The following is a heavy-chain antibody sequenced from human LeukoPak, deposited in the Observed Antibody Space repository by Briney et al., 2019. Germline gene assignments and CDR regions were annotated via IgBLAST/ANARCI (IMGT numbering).Heavy chain of an antibody. CDR3: ARGPQGRAAAGYRGLDY. CDR1: GVSINDYY. J-gene: IGHJ4*02. CDR2: IYPSESP. V-gene: IGHV4-4*07. Sequence: SETLSLTCSVSGVSINDYYWTWIRQPAGKGLEWIGQIYPSESPKYNPSLESRVTISVDTSKNQFSLKLSSVTAADTAVYYCARGPQGRAAAGYRGLDYWGQGTLVTVSS. D-gene: IGHD6-13*01.